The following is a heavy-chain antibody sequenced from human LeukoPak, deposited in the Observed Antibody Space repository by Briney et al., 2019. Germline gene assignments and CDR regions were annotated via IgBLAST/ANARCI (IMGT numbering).Heavy chain of an antibody. Sequence: SETLSLTCTVSGGSISSYYWSWIRQPPGKGLEWIGYIYYSGSTNYNPSLKSRVTISIDTSKNQFSLKLSSVTAADTAVYYCARLRRVIPFSWFDPWGQGTLVTVSS. V-gene: IGHV4-59*08. J-gene: IGHJ5*02. CDR2: IYYSGST. CDR3: ARLRRVIPFSWFDP. D-gene: IGHD2/OR15-2a*01. CDR1: GGSISSYY.